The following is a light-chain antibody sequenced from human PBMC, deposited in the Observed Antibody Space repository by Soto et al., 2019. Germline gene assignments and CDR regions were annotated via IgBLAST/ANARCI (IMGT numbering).Light chain of an antibody. CDR3: CSYASSSTYV. CDR2: EGT. CDR1: SSDVGSYNL. V-gene: IGLV2-23*01. J-gene: IGLJ1*01. Sequence: QSALTQPASVSGSPGQSITISCTGTSSDVGSYNLVSWYQQHPGKAPKLMIYEGTKRPSGVSDRFSGSRSGNTASLTISGLHAEDEADYYCCSYASSSTYVFGSGTKVTVL.